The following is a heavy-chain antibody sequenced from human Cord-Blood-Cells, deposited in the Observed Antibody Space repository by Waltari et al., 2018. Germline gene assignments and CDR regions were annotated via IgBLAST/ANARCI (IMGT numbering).Heavy chain of an antibody. J-gene: IGHJ4*02. CDR1: GYSISSGYY. CDR3: ARDRGYSGYDY. D-gene: IGHD5-12*01. CDR2: IYHSGST. V-gene: IGHV4-38-2*02. Sequence: QVQLQESGPGLVKPSETLSLTCTVSGYSISSGYYWGWIRQPPGKGLEWIGSIYHSGSTYYNPSLKSRVTISVDTSKNQFSLKLSSVTAADTAVYYCARDRGYSGYDYWGQGTLVTVSS.